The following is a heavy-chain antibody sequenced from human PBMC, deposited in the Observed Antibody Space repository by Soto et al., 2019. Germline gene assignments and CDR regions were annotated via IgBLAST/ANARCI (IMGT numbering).Heavy chain of an antibody. CDR2: ISYDGSNK. Sequence: QVQLVESGGGVVQPGRSLRLSCAASGFTFSSYGMHWVRQAPGKGLEWVAVISYDGSNKYYADSVKGRFTISRDNSKNTLYLQMNSRRAEDTAVYYCAKVFGVATKHYYYYGMDVWGQGTTVTVSS. J-gene: IGHJ6*02. D-gene: IGHD5-12*01. CDR3: AKVFGVATKHYYYYGMDV. V-gene: IGHV3-30*18. CDR1: GFTFSSYG.